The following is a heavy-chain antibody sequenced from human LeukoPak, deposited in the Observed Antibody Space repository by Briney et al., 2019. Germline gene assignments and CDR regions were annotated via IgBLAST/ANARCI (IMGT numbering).Heavy chain of an antibody. V-gene: IGHV5-51*01. D-gene: IGHD3-10*01. Sequence: SGESLKISCKGSGYSFNTFWFGWVRQTPETGLEWMGNIYPSDSETKYKPSFQGQVTISVDKSISTAYLRLSSLKASNTAIYYCARLIYYGSGRTYFFDSWGQGTLVTVSS. CDR1: GYSFNTFW. CDR3: ARLIYYGSGRTYFFDS. CDR2: IYPSDSET. J-gene: IGHJ4*02.